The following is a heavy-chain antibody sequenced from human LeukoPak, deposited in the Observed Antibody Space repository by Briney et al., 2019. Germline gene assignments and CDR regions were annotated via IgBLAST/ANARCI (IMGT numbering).Heavy chain of an antibody. Sequence: SETLSLTCAVYGGSFSGYYWSWIRQPPGKGLEWIGEINHSGSTTYNPSLKSRVTISVDTSKNQFSLKLSSVTAADTAVYYCARDLPYNYDILTGYFRWFDPWGQGTLVTVSS. CDR1: GGSFSGYY. J-gene: IGHJ5*02. D-gene: IGHD3-9*01. CDR2: INHSGST. CDR3: ARDLPYNYDILTGYFRWFDP. V-gene: IGHV4-34*01.